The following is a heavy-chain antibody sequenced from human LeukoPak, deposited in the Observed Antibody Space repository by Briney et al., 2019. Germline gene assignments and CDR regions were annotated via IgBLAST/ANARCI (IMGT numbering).Heavy chain of an antibody. D-gene: IGHD3-10*01. CDR2: INHSGST. V-gene: IGHV4-34*01. J-gene: IGHJ4*02. CDR3: ARAQAQAYGSGSYYIPVISGSDY. CDR1: GGSFSTYY. Sequence: PSETLSLTCAVYGGSFSTYYWSWIRQPPGKGLEWIGEINHSGSTNYNPSLKSRVTISVDTSKNQFSLKLSSVTAADTAVYYCARAQAQAYGSGSYYIPVISGSDYWGQGTLVTVSS.